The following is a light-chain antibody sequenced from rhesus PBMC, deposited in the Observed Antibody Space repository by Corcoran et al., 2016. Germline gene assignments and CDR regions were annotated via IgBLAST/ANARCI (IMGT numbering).Light chain of an antibody. Sequence: DVAMTQSPLSLPITPGQPASISCTSSQSLVHSNGNNSLSWYQQKPGQPPRRLIYEGSNRDSGVPYRFSGGGARTDFTLKISRVEAEDVGVSSCGQGTNVPLTFGGRAKVEIK. CDR2: EGS. V-gene: IGKV2-65*01. CDR3: GQGTNVPLT. J-gene: IGKJ4*01. CDR1: QSLVHSNGNNS.